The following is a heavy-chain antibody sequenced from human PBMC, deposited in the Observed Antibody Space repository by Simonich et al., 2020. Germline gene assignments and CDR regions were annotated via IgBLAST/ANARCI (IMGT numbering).Heavy chain of an antibody. CDR2: INHSGST. D-gene: IGHD6-13*01. V-gene: IGHV4-34*01. J-gene: IGHJ6*02. CDR1: GGSFSGYY. Sequence: QVQLQQWGAGLLKPSETLSLTCAVYGGSFSGYYWGWIRQPPGKGLGWIGEINHSGSTNYNPSLKSRVTISVDTSKNQFSLKLSSVTAADTAVYYCARHTVKSIAATNYYYGMDVWGQGTTVTVSS. CDR3: ARHTVKSIAATNYYYGMDV.